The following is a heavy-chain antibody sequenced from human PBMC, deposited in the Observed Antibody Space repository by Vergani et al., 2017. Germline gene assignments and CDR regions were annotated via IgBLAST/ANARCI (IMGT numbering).Heavy chain of an antibody. Sequence: VQLVESGGGLVQPGGSLRLSCAASGFTFSSYGMHWVRQAPGKGLEWVAFTRYDGIVEYYGDSVRGRFTISRDNSKNTLYLQMNRLRPEDTAVYYCATAGAAYCRGASCYDFFEYWGQGTLVTVAS. CDR2: TRYDGIVE. CDR1: GFTFSSYG. CDR3: ATAGAAYCRGASCYDFFEY. D-gene: IGHD2-15*01. J-gene: IGHJ4*02. V-gene: IGHV3-30*02.